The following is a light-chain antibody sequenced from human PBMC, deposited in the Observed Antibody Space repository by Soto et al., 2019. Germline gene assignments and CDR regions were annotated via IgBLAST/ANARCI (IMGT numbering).Light chain of an antibody. CDR3: QQFNNXHRT. J-gene: IGKJ1*01. CDR2: DAS. Sequence: EIAMTQSPATLSVSPGEIATLSCRASQSVSSKLAWYQQKPGQAPRLLIYDASTRATGIPARFSGSGSGTEFPLTLSSLQSEDFAVYYFQQFNNXHRTCGQGTKV. CDR1: QSVSSK. V-gene: IGKV3-15*01.